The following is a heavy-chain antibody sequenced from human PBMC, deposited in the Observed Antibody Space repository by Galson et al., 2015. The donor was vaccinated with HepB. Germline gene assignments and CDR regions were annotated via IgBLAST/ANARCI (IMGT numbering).Heavy chain of an antibody. CDR3: ARHAYGGSYLHFQH. V-gene: IGHV4-59*08. Sequence: LRLSCAASGFTFSSYGMHWVRQAPGKGLEWIGYIYYSGSTNYNPSLKSRVTISVDTSKNQFSLKLSSVTAADTAVYYCARHAYGGSYLHFQHWGQGTLVTVSS. D-gene: IGHD1-26*01. CDR2: IYYSGST. J-gene: IGHJ1*01. CDR1: GFTFSSYG.